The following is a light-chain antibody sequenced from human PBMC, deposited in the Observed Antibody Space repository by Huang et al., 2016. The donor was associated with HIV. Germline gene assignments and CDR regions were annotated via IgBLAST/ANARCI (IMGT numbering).Light chain of an antibody. V-gene: IGKV3-15*01. J-gene: IGKJ4*01. CDR3: HQYNNWRLS. CDR1: RSVSSN. CDR2: GSS. Sequence: IVMTQSPATLSVSPGERVTLSFRANRSVSSNLAWYQQRPGQAPRRLIYGSSTRAHGIPARFSGSGSGTDFSLTISSRQSEDFALYYCHQYNNWRLSFGGGTRVDI.